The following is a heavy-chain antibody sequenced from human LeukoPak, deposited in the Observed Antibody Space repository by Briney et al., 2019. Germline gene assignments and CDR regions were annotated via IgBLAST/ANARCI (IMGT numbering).Heavy chain of an antibody. CDR1: GGTFSSYA. CDR2: IIPIFGTA. V-gene: IGHV1-69*13. Sequence: ASVKVSCKASGGTFSSYAISWVRQAPGQGLEWMGGIIPIFGTANYAQKFQGRVTITADESTSTAYMELSSLRSEDTAVYYCASPAAGLSRYYFDYGAREPWSPSPQ. J-gene: IGHJ4*02. CDR3: ASPAAGLSRYYFD. D-gene: IGHD6-13*01.